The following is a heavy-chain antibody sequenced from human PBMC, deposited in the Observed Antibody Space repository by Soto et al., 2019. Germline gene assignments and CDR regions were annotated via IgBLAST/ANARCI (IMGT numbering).Heavy chain of an antibody. CDR2: IYYSGGT. V-gene: IGHV4-61*01. J-gene: IGHJ4*02. Sequence: QVQLQESGPGLVKPSETLSLTCTVSGGSVSSGSYSWSWIRQPPGKGLEWIGYIYYSGGTNYNPSLKSRVTISVDTSKNQFPLKLSSVTAADTAVYYCARGGTVWNDGRYFEYWGQGTLVTVSS. D-gene: IGHD1-1*01. CDR3: ARGGTVWNDGRYFEY. CDR1: GGSVSSGSYS.